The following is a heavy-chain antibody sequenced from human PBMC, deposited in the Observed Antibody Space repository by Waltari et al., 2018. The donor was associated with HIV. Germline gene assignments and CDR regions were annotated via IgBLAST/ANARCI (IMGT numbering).Heavy chain of an antibody. D-gene: IGHD6-13*01. CDR2: ISNDGDNT. CDR1: GFSFSSYA. CDR3: AGPSSWPYYYHQGLDF. Sequence: QVQLVESGGGVVQPGRSLRLSCAASGFSFSSYAVHWVRQAPGRGLELVALISNDGDNTYYADSMKCRLTISRDTSKNTLYLQMKSLRSEDTAVYYCAGPSSWPYYYHQGLDFWGQGTTVTVSS. V-gene: IGHV3-30*04. J-gene: IGHJ6*02.